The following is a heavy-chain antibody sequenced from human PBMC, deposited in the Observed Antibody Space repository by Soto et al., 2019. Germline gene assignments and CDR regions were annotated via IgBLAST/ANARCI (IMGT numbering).Heavy chain of an antibody. D-gene: IGHD5-12*01. CDR2: IWYDGSKK. CDR3: ARVPGYSNYDFDY. Sequence: VQLVESGGGVVQPGRSLRLSCVASGFTFSSHAMHWVRQAPGKGLEWVAVIWYDGSKKYYADSVKGRFTVARDDSKNTLYLQMNSLRVEDTAVYYCARVPGYSNYDFDYWGQGTLVTVSP. J-gene: IGHJ4*02. V-gene: IGHV3-33*01. CDR1: GFTFSSHA.